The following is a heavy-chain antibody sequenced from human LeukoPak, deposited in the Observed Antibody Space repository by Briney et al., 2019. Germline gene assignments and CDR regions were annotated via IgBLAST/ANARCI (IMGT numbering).Heavy chain of an antibody. D-gene: IGHD6-19*01. J-gene: IGHJ6*02. CDR3: AKDRSGSGWYDYYYYGMDV. Sequence: GGSLRLSCAASGFTFRSYAMSWVRQAPGKGLEWVSAISGSGGSTYYADSVKGRFTISRDNSKNTLYLQMNSLRAEDTAVYYCAKDRSGSGWYDYYYYGMDVWGQGTTVTVSS. CDR1: GFTFRSYA. CDR2: ISGSGGST. V-gene: IGHV3-23*01.